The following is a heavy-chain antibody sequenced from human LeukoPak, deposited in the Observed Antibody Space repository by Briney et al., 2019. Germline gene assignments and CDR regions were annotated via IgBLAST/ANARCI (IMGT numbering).Heavy chain of an antibody. J-gene: IGHJ4*02. V-gene: IGHV5-51*01. D-gene: IGHD2-15*01. Sequence: IGXXRQMPGXGXEWMGXIYPGDSDTRYSPSFQGQVTISADKSISTAYLQWSSLKASDTAMYYCARSLVVAATITLDYWGQGTLVTVSS. CDR3: ARSLVVAATITLDY. CDR2: IYPGDSDT.